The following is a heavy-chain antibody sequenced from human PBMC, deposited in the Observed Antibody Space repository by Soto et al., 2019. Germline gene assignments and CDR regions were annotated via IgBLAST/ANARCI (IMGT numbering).Heavy chain of an antibody. CDR1: GFTFSTSA. CDR2: IDVGSGNA. CDR3: ARESGIAAAGTGYYYYGMDV. D-gene: IGHD6-13*01. V-gene: IGHV1-58*01. Sequence: GASVKVSCKTSGFTFSTSAVRWVRQARGHRLQWIGWIDVGSGNANYAQMLQERVTISRDMSTSTAYMELSSLRPEDTAVYYCARESGIAAAGTGYYYYGMDVWGQGTTVTVSS. J-gene: IGHJ6*02.